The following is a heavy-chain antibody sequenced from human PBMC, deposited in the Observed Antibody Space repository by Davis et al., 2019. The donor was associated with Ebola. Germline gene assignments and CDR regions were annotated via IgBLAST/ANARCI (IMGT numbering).Heavy chain of an antibody. Sequence: SGPTLVKPTETLTLTCTVSGFSLSNARMGVSWIRQPPGKALEWLAHIFSNDEKSYSTSLKSRLTISKDTSKSQVVLTMTNMDPVDTATYYCARIRAMVRGVHWFDPWGQGTLVTVSS. CDR1: GFSLSNARMG. CDR3: ARIRAMVRGVHWFDP. CDR2: IFSNDEK. V-gene: IGHV2-26*01. D-gene: IGHD3-10*01. J-gene: IGHJ5*02.